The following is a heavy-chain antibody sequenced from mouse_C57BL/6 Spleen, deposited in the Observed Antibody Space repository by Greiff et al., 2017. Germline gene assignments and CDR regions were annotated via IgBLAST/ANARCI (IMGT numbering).Heavy chain of an antibody. CDR2: IYPGSGST. D-gene: IGHD1-1*01. CDR3: ARESVGDY. CDR1: GYTFTSYW. J-gene: IGHJ2*01. V-gene: IGHV1-55*01. Sequence: VQLQQPGAELVKPGASVKMSCKASGYTFTSYWITWVKQRPGQGLEWIGDIYPGSGSTNYNEKFKSKAKLTVDTSSSTAYMQRSSLTSEDSAVYYCARESVGDYWGQGTTLSVSS.